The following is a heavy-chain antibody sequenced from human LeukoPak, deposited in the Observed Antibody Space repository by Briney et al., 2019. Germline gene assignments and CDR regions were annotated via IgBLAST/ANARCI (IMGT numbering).Heavy chain of an antibody. V-gene: IGHV3-74*01. CDR3: ATGGNSPYYYYYYMDV. CDR2: INTDGSST. CDR1: GFTFSSYW. Sequence: GGSLRLSCAASGFTFSSYWMHWVRQAPGKGLVWVSRINTDGSSTSYADSVKGRFTISRDNAKNTLYLQMNSLRAEDTAVYYCATGGNSPYYYYYYMDVWGKGTTVTVSS. J-gene: IGHJ6*03. D-gene: IGHD4-23*01.